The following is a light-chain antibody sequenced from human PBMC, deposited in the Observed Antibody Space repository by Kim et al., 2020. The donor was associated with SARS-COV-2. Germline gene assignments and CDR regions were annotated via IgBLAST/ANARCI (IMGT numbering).Light chain of an antibody. CDR3: QVWDSSRV. J-gene: IGLJ3*02. CDR1: KIGSKS. Sequence: SGAPGKKASVACGGNKIGSKSGQWYQQKPGQAPVLVIYYDSDRPSGIPERFSGSNSGNTATLTISRVEAGDEADYYCQVWDSSRVFGGGTQLTVL. CDR2: YDS. V-gene: IGLV3-21*04.